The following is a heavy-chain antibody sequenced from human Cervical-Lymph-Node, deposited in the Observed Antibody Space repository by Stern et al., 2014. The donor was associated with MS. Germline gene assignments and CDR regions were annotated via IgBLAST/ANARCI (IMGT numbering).Heavy chain of an antibody. J-gene: IGHJ4*02. CDR3: ARGGAATTSDYYLDY. Sequence: QVQLVESGGGVVQPGRSLRLSCAASGFTFSYHAMHWVRQAPGKGLEWVALISYDGSDKNDADSVKGRFTISRDNSRNTLYLQMNSLRVDDTAVYYCARGGAATTSDYYLDYWGQGILVTVSS. V-gene: IGHV3-30*01. CDR2: ISYDGSDK. D-gene: IGHD4-17*01. CDR1: GFTFSYHA.